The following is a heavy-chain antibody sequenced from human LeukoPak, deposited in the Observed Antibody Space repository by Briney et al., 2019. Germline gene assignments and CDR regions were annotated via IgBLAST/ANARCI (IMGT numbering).Heavy chain of an antibody. V-gene: IGHV4-59*01. CDR2: IYYSGST. D-gene: IGHD3-10*01. CDR3: ASSYYYGSGSYYPPLG. J-gene: IGHJ4*02. CDR1: GGSISSYY. Sequence: SETLSLTCTVSGGSISSYYWSWIRQPPGKGLEWIGCIYYSGSTNYNPSLKSRVTISVDTSKNQFSLKLSSVTAADTAVYYCASSYYYGSGSYYPPLGWGQGTLVTVSS.